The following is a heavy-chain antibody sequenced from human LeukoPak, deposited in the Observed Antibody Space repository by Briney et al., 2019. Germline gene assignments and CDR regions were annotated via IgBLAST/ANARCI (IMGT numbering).Heavy chain of an antibody. V-gene: IGHV1-8*01. CDR2: MNPNSGNT. D-gene: IGHD6-19*01. CDR1: GYTFTSYD. CDR3: ARGSSYSSGWYAFDI. J-gene: IGHJ3*02. Sequence: ASVKVSCKASGYTFTSYDINWVRQATGQGLEWMGRMNPNSGNTGYAQKFQGRVTMTRNTSISTAYMELSSLRSEDTAVYYCARGSSYSSGWYAFDIWGQGTMVTVSS.